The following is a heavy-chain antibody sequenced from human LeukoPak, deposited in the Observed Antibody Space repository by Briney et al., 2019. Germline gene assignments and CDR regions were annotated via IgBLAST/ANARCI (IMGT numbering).Heavy chain of an antibody. CDR2: INPSGGST. D-gene: IGHD2-21*02. Sequence: ASVKLSFKSSGYTFINYIIHWVRQAPGQGLEWMGIINPSGGSTRYAQKFQGRVTMTRDTSTRTVYMEMSSLRSEDTAVYYCARSGGDAIRPFDYWGQGTLVTVSS. CDR1: GYTFINYI. CDR3: ARSGGDAIRPFDY. J-gene: IGHJ4*02. V-gene: IGHV1-46*01.